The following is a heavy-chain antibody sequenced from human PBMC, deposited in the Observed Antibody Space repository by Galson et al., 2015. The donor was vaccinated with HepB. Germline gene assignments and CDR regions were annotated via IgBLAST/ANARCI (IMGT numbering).Heavy chain of an antibody. D-gene: IGHD3-16*01. CDR1: GFTFSTYG. J-gene: IGHJ5*02. CDR3: AGRMGIMP. Sequence: SLRLSCAASGFTFSTYGMIWVRQAPGKGLEWVSFINSDGGSTYYADSVKGRFTISRDNSKNTLLLQMNSLRPEDTAIYYCAGRMGIMPWGQGTLVTVSS. CDR2: INSDGGST. V-gene: IGHV3-23*01.